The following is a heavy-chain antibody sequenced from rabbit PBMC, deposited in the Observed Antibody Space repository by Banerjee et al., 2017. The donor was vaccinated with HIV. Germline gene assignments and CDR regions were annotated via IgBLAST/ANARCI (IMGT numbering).Heavy chain of an antibody. J-gene: IGHJ4*01. V-gene: IGHV1S45*01. D-gene: IGHD4-1*01. CDR2: IYTGSDST. CDR3: ARDLAGVISWNFRL. Sequence: EQLQESGGGLVQSGGSLEITCKASGFFFGNKYVMCWVRQALGKGLEWIGCIYTGSDSTFYPSWAKGRFTSFKPSSTTVTLQMTILTVADTATYFCARDLAGVISWNFRLWGPGTLVTVS. CDR1: GFFFGNKYV.